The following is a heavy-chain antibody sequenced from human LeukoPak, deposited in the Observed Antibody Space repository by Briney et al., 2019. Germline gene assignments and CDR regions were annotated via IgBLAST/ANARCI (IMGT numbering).Heavy chain of an antibody. CDR2: IDPSDSYT. Sequence: GESLKISCRGSGYSFTSYWISWVRQMPGKGLEWMGRIDPSDSYTNYSPSSQGHVTISADKSISTAYLQWSSLKASDTAMYYCLLKGYCSSTSCYPFDYWGQGTLVTVSS. D-gene: IGHD2-2*01. CDR1: GYSFTSYW. V-gene: IGHV5-10-1*01. J-gene: IGHJ4*02. CDR3: LLKGYCSSTSCYPFDY.